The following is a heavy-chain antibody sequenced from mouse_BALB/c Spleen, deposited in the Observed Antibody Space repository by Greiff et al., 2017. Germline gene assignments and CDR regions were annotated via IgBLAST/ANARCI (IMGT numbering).Heavy chain of an antibody. J-gene: IGHJ2*01. CDR1: GYSITSDYA. V-gene: IGHV3-2*02. D-gene: IGHD3-1*01. CDR2: ISYSGST. Sequence: EVKLMESGPGLVKPSQSLSLTCTVTGYSITSDYAWNWIRQFPGNKLEWMGYISYSGSTSYNPSLKSRISITRDTSKNQFFLQLNSVTTEDTATYYCARQLGLPYYFDYWGQGTTLTVSS. CDR3: ARQLGLPYYFDY.